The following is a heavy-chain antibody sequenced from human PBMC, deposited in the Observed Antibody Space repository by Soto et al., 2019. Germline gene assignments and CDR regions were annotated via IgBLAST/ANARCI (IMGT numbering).Heavy chain of an antibody. J-gene: IGHJ4*02. D-gene: IGHD2-8*02. CDR2: IYYSGST. CDR3: SGCVVPASRNSEFDY. V-gene: IGHV4-39*01. Sequence: SETLSLTCTVSGISVSTSDYYWGWVRQPPGKGLDWIGNIYYSGSTFYNPSLRSRVTLSVDTSKNQFSLRPNSVTAADTAVHVCSGCVVPASRNSEFDYWGQGTLVTVSS. CDR1: GISVSTSDYY.